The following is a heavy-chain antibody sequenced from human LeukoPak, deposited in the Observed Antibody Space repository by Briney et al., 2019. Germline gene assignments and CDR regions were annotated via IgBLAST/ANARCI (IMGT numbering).Heavy chain of an antibody. CDR1: GFTFSSYE. Sequence: GGSLRLSCAASGFTFSSYEMNWVRQAPGKGLEWVSYISSSGSTIYYADSVKGRFTISRDNAKNSLYLQMNSLRAEDTAVYYCARSNYDSSGYYRLFDYWGQGTLGTVSS. V-gene: IGHV3-48*03. D-gene: IGHD3-22*01. CDR2: ISSSGSTI. J-gene: IGHJ4*01. CDR3: ARSNYDSSGYYRLFDY.